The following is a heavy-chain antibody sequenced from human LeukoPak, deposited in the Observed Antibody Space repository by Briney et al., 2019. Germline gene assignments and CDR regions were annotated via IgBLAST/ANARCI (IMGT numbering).Heavy chain of an antibody. CDR2: IYTSGST. D-gene: IGHD1-14*01. V-gene: IGHV4-4*07. Sequence: SETLSLTCTVSGGSISSYYWSWIRQPAGKGLEWIGRIYTSGSTNYNPSLKSRGTMSVDTSKNQYYLKVSSVTAADTAVYYCARDQPYYYYYYMDVWGKGTTVTVSS. J-gene: IGHJ6*03. CDR1: GGSISSYY. CDR3: ARDQPYYYYYYMDV.